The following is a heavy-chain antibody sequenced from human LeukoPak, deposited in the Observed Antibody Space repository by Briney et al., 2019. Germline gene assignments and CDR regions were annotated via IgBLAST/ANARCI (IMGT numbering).Heavy chain of an antibody. V-gene: IGHV3-23*01. CDR2: LNTNGNT. CDR1: GFSISSYA. J-gene: IGHJ5*02. D-gene: IGHD6-6*01. Sequence: PGGPLRLSCAASGFSISSYAMSWVRQAPGKGLEWVSGLNTNGNTYNADSVKGRFTISRDISRNTLYLQMNSLRVEDTAVYYCAKDQVGWTSSRFDPWGQETVVTVSS. CDR3: AKDQVGWTSSRFDP.